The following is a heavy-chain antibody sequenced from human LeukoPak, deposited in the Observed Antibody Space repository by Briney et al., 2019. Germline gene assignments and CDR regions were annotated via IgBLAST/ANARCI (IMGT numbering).Heavy chain of an antibody. CDR1: GGSISSSSYY. CDR2: IYVGGST. V-gene: IGHV4-39*07. J-gene: IGHJ4*02. Sequence: SETLSLICTVSGGSISSSSYYWGWIRQPPEKGLDWIGNIYVGGSTYYNPSLNSRVTLSLDTSRNQISLDLNSVTAADTAVYYSARLQYYYDSSGFFDYWGQGTVVTVSS. CDR3: ARLQYYYDSSGFFDY. D-gene: IGHD3-22*01.